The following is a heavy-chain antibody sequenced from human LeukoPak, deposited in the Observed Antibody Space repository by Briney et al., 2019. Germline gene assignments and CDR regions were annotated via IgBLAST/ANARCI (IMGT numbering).Heavy chain of an antibody. CDR3: ARGDYCGGDCYFTQLDY. CDR1: GGTSSSYA. CDR2: IIPIFGTA. J-gene: IGHJ4*02. Sequence: SVKVSCKASGGTSSSYAISWVRQAPGQGLEWMGGIIPIFGTANYAQKFQGRVTITTDESTSTAYMELSSLRSEDTAVYYCARGDYCGGDCYFTQLDYWGQGTLVTVSS. V-gene: IGHV1-69*05. D-gene: IGHD2-21*02.